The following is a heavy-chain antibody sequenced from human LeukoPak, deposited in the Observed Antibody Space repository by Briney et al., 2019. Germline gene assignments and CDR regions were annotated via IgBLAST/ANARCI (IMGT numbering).Heavy chain of an antibody. D-gene: IGHD5-12*01. Sequence: SQTLSLTCTVSGGSISSYYWSWIRQPPGKGLEWIGYIYYSGSTNYNPSLKSRVTISVDTSKNQFSLKLSSVTAADTAVYYCARDRGRTGAFDIWGQGTIVTVSS. J-gene: IGHJ3*02. CDR2: IYYSGST. CDR1: GGSISSYY. V-gene: IGHV4-59*01. CDR3: ARDRGRTGAFDI.